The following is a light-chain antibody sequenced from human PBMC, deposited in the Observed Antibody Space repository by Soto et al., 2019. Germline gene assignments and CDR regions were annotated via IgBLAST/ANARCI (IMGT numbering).Light chain of an antibody. Sequence: QSVLTQPPSVSAAPGQKVTISCSGSSSNIGNNYVSWYRQLPGTAPKLLIYGNNKRPSGIPDRFSGSKSGTSATLGITGLQTGDEADYYCGAWDSGLSGGVFGGGTKLIVL. CDR2: GNN. V-gene: IGLV1-51*01. CDR1: SSNIGNNY. J-gene: IGLJ2*01. CDR3: GAWDSGLSGGV.